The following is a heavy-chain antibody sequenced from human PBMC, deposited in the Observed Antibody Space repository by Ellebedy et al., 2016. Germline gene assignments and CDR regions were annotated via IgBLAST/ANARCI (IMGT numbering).Heavy chain of an antibody. D-gene: IGHD3-3*01. CDR3: ARDGGDFWSGPEYYFDY. Sequence: ASVKVSCXASGYTFTGYYMHWVRQAPGQGLEWMGWINPNSGGTNYAQKFQGRVTMTRDTSISTAYMELSRLRSDDTAVYYCARDGGDFWSGPEYYFDYWGQGTLVTVSS. V-gene: IGHV1-2*02. CDR1: GYTFTGYY. J-gene: IGHJ4*02. CDR2: INPNSGGT.